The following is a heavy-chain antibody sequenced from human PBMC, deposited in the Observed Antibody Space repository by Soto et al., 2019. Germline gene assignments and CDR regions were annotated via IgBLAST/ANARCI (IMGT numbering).Heavy chain of an antibody. CDR1: GSTFNNFA. Sequence: QVVLLQSGAEVKEPGSSVRVSCQVSGSTFNNFAFSWVRQAPGHGPGWMGGIVVDSNTAEYSQRFQDRVTITADTSTDTLYMELGSRTFEDTAVYYCARAIKRWEVNYYFDFWGQGTLVTVSA. CDR3: ARAIKRWEVNYYFDF. CDR2: IVVDSNTA. V-gene: IGHV1-69*06. D-gene: IGHD1-26*01. J-gene: IGHJ4*02.